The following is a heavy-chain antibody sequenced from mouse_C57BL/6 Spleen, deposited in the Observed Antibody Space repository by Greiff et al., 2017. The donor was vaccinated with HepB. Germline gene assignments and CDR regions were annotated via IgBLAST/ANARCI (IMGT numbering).Heavy chain of an antibody. D-gene: IGHD2-1*01. CDR2: ISYDGSN. V-gene: IGHV3-6*01. CDR1: GYSITSGYY. Sequence: EVKLQESGPGLVKPSQSLSLTCSVTGYSITSGYYWNWIRQFPGNKLEWIGYISYDGSNNYNPSLKNRISITRDTSKNQFFLKLNSVTTEDTATYYCARDDYGNWFAYWGQGTLVTVSA. J-gene: IGHJ3*01. CDR3: ARDDYGNWFAY.